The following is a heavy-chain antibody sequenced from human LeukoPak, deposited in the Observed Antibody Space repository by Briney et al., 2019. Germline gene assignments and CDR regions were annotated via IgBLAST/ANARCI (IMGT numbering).Heavy chain of an antibody. J-gene: IGHJ5*02. Sequence: ASVKVSCKASGYSYTNYDIHWVRQAVGQGLEWMGWVNPHSGNIDYAQKFQGRFAMTRNTSITTAYMELRSLTSEDAAVYYCVRSYDSWNGYFEFDPWGQGTLVTVSS. V-gene: IGHV1-8*02. CDR1: GYSYTNYD. D-gene: IGHD3-3*01. CDR2: VNPHSGNI. CDR3: VRSYDSWNGYFEFDP.